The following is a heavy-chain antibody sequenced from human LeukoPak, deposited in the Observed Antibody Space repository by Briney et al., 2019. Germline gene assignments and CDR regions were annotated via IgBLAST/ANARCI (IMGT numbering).Heavy chain of an antibody. CDR3: ARGPYGSGSYYYYYYYMDV. CDR1: GYTFTSYD. CDR2: MNPNSGNT. V-gene: IGHV1-8*01. D-gene: IGHD3-10*01. J-gene: IGHJ6*03. Sequence: ASVKVSXKASGYTFTSYDINWVRQATGQGLEWMGWMNPNSGNTGYAQKLQGRVTMTRNTSISTPYMELSSLRSEDTAVYYCARGPYGSGSYYYYYYYMDVWGKGTTVTVSS.